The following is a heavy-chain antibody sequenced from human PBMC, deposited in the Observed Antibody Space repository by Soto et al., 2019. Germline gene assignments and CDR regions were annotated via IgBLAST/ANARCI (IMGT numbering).Heavy chain of an antibody. CDR3: AADSNESWFYN. CDR1: GYPVRSGHY. V-gene: IGHV4-38-2*01. Sequence: PSETLSLTCSVSGYPVRSGHYWGWVRQSPEKGLEWIATVQHFGTTLYNPSFKTRVTVSADTFKNQFSLKLGFVTAADTAVYCCAADSNESWFYNWGQGIQVTAPQ. D-gene: IGHD4-4*01. J-gene: IGHJ5*02. CDR2: VQHFGTT.